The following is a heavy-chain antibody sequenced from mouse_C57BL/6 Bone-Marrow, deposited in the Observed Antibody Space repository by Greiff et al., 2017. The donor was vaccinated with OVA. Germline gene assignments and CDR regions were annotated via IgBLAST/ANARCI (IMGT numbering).Heavy chain of an antibody. V-gene: IGHV10-3*01. J-gene: IGHJ1*03. CDR3: VRAHYYGSSYWYFDV. CDR2: IRSKSSNYAT. CDR1: GFTFNTYA. Sequence: EVQLVESGGGLVQPKGSLKLSCAASGFTFNTYAMHWVRQAPGKGLEWVARIRSKSSNYATYYADSVKDRFTISRDDSQSMLYLQMNNLKTEDTAMYYCVRAHYYGSSYWYFDVWGTGTTVTVSS. D-gene: IGHD1-1*01.